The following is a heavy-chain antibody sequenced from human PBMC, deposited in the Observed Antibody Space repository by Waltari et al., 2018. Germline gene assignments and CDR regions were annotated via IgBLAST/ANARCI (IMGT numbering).Heavy chain of an antibody. CDR3: ARIVRRYGYSFDY. CDR2: INHSGST. V-gene: IGHV4-34*01. D-gene: IGHD5-18*01. CDR1: GGSFSGYY. J-gene: IGHJ4*02. Sequence: QVQLQQWGAGLLKPSETLSLTCAVYGGSFSGYYWSWIRQPPGKGLEWIGEINHSGSTNYNPSLKSRVTISVDTSKNQFSLKLSSVTAADTAVYYCARIVRRYGYSFDYWGQGTLVTVSS.